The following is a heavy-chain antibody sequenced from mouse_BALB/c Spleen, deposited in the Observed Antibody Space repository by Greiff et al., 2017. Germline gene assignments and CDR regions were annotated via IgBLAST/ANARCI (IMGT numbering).Heavy chain of an antibody. D-gene: IGHD1-1*02. CDR2: INPYNGAT. CDR3: ARRDYGPNYYAMDY. Sequence: VQLQQSGPELVKPGASVKISCKASGYSFTGYYMHWVKQSHVKSLEWIGRINPYNGATSYNQNFKDKASLTVDKSSSTAYMELHSLTSEDSAVYYCARRDYGPNYYAMDYWGQGTSVTVSS. J-gene: IGHJ4*01. CDR1: GYSFTGYY. V-gene: IGHV1-31*01.